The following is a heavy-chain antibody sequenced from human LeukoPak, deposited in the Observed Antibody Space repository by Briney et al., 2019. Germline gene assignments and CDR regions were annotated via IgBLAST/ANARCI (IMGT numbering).Heavy chain of an antibody. V-gene: IGHV3-23*01. D-gene: IGHD3-10*01. CDR3: AKNHMVRGAIDY. J-gene: IGHJ4*02. CDR1: GFTFSSYA. CDR2: ISGSGGST. Sequence: GGSLRLSCAASGFTFSSYAMSWVRQAPGKGLEWVSAISGSGGSTYYADSVKGRFTISRDNSKNALYLQMNSLRAEDTAVYYCAKNHMVRGAIDYWGQGTLVTVSS.